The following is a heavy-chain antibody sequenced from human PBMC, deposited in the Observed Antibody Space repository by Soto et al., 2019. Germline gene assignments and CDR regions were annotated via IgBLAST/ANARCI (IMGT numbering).Heavy chain of an antibody. D-gene: IGHD2-2*01. V-gene: IGHV3-30-3*01. CDR2: ISYDGSNK. CDR1: GFTFSSYA. J-gene: IGHJ6*02. Sequence: QPGGSLRLSCAASGFTFSSYAMHWVRQSPGKGLEWVAVISYDGSNKYYADSVKGRFTISRDNSKNTLYLQMNSLRAEDTAVYYCARDSAARYYYYYYGMDVWGQGTTVTVSS. CDR3: ARDSAARYYYYYYGMDV.